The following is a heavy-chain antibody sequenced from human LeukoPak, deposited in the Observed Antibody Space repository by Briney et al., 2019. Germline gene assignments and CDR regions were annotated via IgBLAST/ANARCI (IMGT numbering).Heavy chain of an antibody. J-gene: IGHJ4*02. CDR1: GGIFSRYA. Sequence: SVKVSCTAAGGIFSRYAMSWVRPAPGQALEWLGGIIPIFGTANYAQKFRGRVTITADESTSTAYMEVSSLRSEDTAVYYWARAYSGYDFFDYWGEGVLVSVCS. CDR3: ARAYSGYDFFDY. V-gene: IGHV1-69*01. D-gene: IGHD5-12*01. CDR2: IIPIFGTA.